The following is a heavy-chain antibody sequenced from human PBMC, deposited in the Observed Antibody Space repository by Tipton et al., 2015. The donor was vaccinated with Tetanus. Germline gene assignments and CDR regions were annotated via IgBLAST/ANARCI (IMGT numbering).Heavy chain of an antibody. CDR1: GYTFTGYY. Sequence: QSGPEVKKPGASVKVSCKASGYTFTGYYMHWVRQAPGQGLEWMGWINPNSGGTNYAQKFQGRVTMTRDTSISTAYMELSRLRSDDTAVYYCAVTPPDPDILTGYYPGYYSYGMAVWGQGTTATDSS. CDR3: AVTPPDPDILTGYYPGYYSYGMAV. CDR2: INPNSGGT. V-gene: IGHV1-2*02. D-gene: IGHD3-9*01. J-gene: IGHJ6*02.